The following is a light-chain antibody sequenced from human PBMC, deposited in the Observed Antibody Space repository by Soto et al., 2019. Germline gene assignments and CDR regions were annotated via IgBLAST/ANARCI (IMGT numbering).Light chain of an antibody. CDR1: SSNVGSYNL. V-gene: IGLV2-23*01. J-gene: IGLJ2*01. CDR2: EAT. Sequence: QSALAQPASVAGSPGPSITIYCTGTSSNVGSYNLVSWYQQHPGEAPKLMIYEATKRPSGVFNRFSGSKSGNTASLTISGLQAEDEAHYYCCSYAGSDTMIFGGGTPLTVL. CDR3: CSYAGSDTMI.